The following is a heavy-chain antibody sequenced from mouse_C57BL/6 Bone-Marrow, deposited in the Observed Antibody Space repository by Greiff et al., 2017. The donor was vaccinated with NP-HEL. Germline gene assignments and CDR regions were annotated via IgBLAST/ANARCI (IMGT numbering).Heavy chain of an antibody. D-gene: IGHD3-2*02. Sequence: QVQLQQPGAELVKPGASVKLSCKASGYTFTSYWMQWVKQRPGQGLEWIGEIDPSDSYTNYNQKFKGKATLTVDTSSSTAYMQLSSLTSEDSAVYYCARSGDSSGPLAYWGQGTLGTVSA. CDR1: GYTFTSYW. CDR3: ARSGDSSGPLAY. J-gene: IGHJ3*01. V-gene: IGHV1-50*01. CDR2: IDPSDSYT.